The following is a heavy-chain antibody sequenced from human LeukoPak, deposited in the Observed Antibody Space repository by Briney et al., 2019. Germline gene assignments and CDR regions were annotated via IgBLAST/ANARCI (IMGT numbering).Heavy chain of an antibody. D-gene: IGHD6-13*01. Sequence: GASVRVSCEASGGTFSSYAISWVRQAPGQGREGRGGIIPIFGTANYAQKFQGRVTITADESTSTAYMELSSLRSEDTDVYYCARERDSSSWYSFDYWGQGTLVTVSS. CDR3: ARERDSSSWYSFDY. J-gene: IGHJ4*02. CDR2: IIPIFGTA. CDR1: GGTFSSYA. V-gene: IGHV1-69*13.